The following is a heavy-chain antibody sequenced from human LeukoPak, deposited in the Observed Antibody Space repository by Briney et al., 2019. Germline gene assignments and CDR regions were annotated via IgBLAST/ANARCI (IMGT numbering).Heavy chain of an antibody. CDR1: GFTFSSYS. CDR2: ISSSSSYI. V-gene: IGHV3-21*01. Sequence: GGSLTLSCAASGFTFSSYSMNWVRQAPGKGLEWVSSISSSSSYIYYADSVKGRFTISRDNAKNSLYLQMNSLRAEDTAVYYCARFAGGVAAAWGQGTLVTVSS. CDR3: ARFAGGVAAA. D-gene: IGHD6-13*01. J-gene: IGHJ5*02.